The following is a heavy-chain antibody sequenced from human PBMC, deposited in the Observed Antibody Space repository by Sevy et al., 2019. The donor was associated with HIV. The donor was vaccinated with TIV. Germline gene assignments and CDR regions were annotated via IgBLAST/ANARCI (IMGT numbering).Heavy chain of an antibody. CDR1: GFTFSSYA. CDR2: ISGSGGST. D-gene: IGHD2-21*01. CDR3: AKLYCGGDCYGRGSGNDAFDI. V-gene: IGHV3-23*01. J-gene: IGHJ3*02. Sequence: GGSLRLSCAASGFTFSSYAMSWVRQAPGKGLEWVSIISGSGGSTYYADSVKGRFTISRDNSKKTLHLQMNSLRAEDTAGYYCAKLYCGGDCYGRGSGNDAFDIWGKGTMVTVS.